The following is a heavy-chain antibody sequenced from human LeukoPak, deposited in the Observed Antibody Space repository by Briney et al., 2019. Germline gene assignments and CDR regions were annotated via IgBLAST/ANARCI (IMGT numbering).Heavy chain of an antibody. D-gene: IGHD2-15*01. V-gene: IGHV3-20*04. CDR1: GFTFDDYG. CDR3: AKREYCSGRNCPDAFDI. Sequence: GGSLRLSCAASGFTFDDYGMSWVRQAPGKGLEWVSGINWNGVSTGYADSVKGRFTISRDNAKNSLYLQMSSLRAEDTAVYYCAKREYCSGRNCPDAFDIWGQGTMVTVSS. J-gene: IGHJ3*02. CDR2: INWNGVST.